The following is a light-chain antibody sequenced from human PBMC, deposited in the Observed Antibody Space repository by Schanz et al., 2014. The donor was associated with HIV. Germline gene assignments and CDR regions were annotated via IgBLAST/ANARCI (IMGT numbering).Light chain of an antibody. CDR1: NNDIGSYTY. CDR3: NSYSHSNTYV. Sequence: QSVLTQPASVSGSPGQSITVSCTGTNNDIGSYTYVAWYQQHPGKAPKVVVYGVFDRPSGVSNRFSGSKSGNTASLTISGLQPEDEADYYCNSYSHSNTYVFGSGTKLTVL. J-gene: IGLJ1*01. CDR2: GVF. V-gene: IGLV2-14*03.